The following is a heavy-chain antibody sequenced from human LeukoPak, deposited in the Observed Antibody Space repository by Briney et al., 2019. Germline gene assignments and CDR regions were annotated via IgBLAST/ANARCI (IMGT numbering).Heavy chain of an antibody. CDR2: IFSSGST. Sequence: PETLSLTCAVYGGSFSGYYWSWVRQPPEKGLGWVGFIFSSGSTNYNPSLKSRVTISVDTSNNQFSLTLRSVTAADTAVYYCARSSTAVTNWYFDLWGRGTLVTVSS. CDR3: ARSSTAVTNWYFDL. CDR1: GGSFSGYY. V-gene: IGHV4-34*11. D-gene: IGHD4-23*01. J-gene: IGHJ2*01.